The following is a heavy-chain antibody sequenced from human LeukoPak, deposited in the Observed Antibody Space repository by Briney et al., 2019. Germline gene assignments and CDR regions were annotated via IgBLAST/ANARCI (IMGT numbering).Heavy chain of an antibody. V-gene: IGHV4-34*01. Sequence: PSETLSLTCAVYGGSFSGYYWRWIRQPPGKGLKWIGEINHSGSTNYNPSLKSRVTISVETSKNLFSLKLSSVTAADTAVYYCAKSITMVRGVHDYWGQGTLVTVSS. D-gene: IGHD3-10*01. CDR1: GGSFSGYY. CDR2: INHSGST. J-gene: IGHJ4*02. CDR3: AKSITMVRGVHDY.